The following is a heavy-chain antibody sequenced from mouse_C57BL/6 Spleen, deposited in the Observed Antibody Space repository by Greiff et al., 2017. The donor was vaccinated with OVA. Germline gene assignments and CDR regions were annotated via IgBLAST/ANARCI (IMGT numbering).Heavy chain of an antibody. J-gene: IGHJ4*01. V-gene: IGHV1-80*01. CDR2: IYPGDGDT. D-gene: IGHD4-1*01. CDR1: GYAFSSYW. CDR3: ARWELYYYAMDY. Sequence: QVQLQQSGAELVKPGASVKISCKASGYAFSSYWMNWVKQRPGKGLEWIGQIYPGDGDTNYNGKFKGKATLTADKSSSTAYMQLSSLTSEDSAVYFCARWELYYYAMDYWGQGTSVTVAS.